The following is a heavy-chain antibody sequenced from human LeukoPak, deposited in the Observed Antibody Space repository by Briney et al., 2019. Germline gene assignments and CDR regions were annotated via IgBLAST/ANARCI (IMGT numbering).Heavy chain of an antibody. V-gene: IGHV7-4-1*02. Sequence: ASVKVSCKASGYTFTSYAMNWVRQAPGQGLEWMGWINTNTGNPTYAQGCTGRFVFSLDTSVSTAYLQISSLKAEDTAVYYCAAESYDFWSGYYTKADAFDIWGQGTMVTVSS. D-gene: IGHD3-3*01. J-gene: IGHJ3*02. CDR1: GYTFTSYA. CDR2: INTNTGNP. CDR3: AAESYDFWSGYYTKADAFDI.